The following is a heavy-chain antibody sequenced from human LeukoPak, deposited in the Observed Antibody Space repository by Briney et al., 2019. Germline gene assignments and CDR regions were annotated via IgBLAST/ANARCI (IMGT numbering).Heavy chain of an antibody. D-gene: IGHD1-26*01. V-gene: IGHV4-34*01. Sequence: PSETLSLTCAVYGGSFSGYYWSWIRQPPGKGLEWIGEIYHSGSTNYNPSLKSRVTISVDKSKNQFSLKLSSVTAADTAVYYCARERGSYYDHYFDYWGQGTLVTVSS. J-gene: IGHJ4*02. CDR1: GGSFSGYY. CDR3: ARERGSYYDHYFDY. CDR2: IYHSGST.